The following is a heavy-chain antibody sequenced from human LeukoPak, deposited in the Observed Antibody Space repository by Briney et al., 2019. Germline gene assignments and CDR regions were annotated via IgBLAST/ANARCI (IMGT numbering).Heavy chain of an antibody. CDR2: ISAYTGNT. J-gene: IGHJ4*02. CDR3: ARGGRDGYNYVGFDY. V-gene: IGHV1-18*01. CDR1: GYTFTSYG. Sequence: ASVKVSCKASGYTFTSYGISWVRQAPGQGLEWMGWISAYTGNTNYAQKLQDRVTMTTDTSTSTAYMELRSLRSDDTAVYYCARGGRDGYNYVGFDYWGQGTLVTVSS. D-gene: IGHD5-24*01.